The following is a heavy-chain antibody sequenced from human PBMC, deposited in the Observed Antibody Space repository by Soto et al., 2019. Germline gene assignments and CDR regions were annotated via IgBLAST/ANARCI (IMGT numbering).Heavy chain of an antibody. Sequence: QVQLQESGPGLVKPSQTLSLTCAVSGASISSGGAYYWSWIRQSPGKGLEWIGYIHYSGSTYYNSSLKSRVTMSVDTAKNRFSRKVSAVTAADTAVYYCARSPKGLGNFDYWGQGTLVTVSS. CDR3: ARSPKGLGNFDY. V-gene: IGHV4-30-4*01. CDR1: GASISSGGAYY. J-gene: IGHJ4*02. CDR2: IHYSGST. D-gene: IGHD3-10*01.